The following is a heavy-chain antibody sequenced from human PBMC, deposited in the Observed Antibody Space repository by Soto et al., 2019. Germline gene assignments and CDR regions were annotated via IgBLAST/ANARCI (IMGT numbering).Heavy chain of an antibody. CDR1: GYTFTSYA. CDR3: AAGYSSGWYMYDAFDI. Sequence: ASVKVSCKASGYTFTSYAMHWLRQAPGQRLEWMGWINAGNGNTKYSQKFQGRVTITRDTSASTAYMELSSLRSEDTAVYYCAAGYSSGWYMYDAFDIWGQGTMVTVSS. J-gene: IGHJ3*02. CDR2: INAGNGNT. D-gene: IGHD6-19*01. V-gene: IGHV1-3*01.